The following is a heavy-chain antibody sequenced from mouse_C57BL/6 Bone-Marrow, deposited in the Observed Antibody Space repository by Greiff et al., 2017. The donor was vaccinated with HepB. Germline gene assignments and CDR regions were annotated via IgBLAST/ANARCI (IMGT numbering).Heavy chain of an antibody. D-gene: IGHD2-14*01. CDR3: ARPFYGYGDYFDY. CDR2: ISGGGGNT. J-gene: IGHJ2*01. V-gene: IGHV5-9*01. CDR1: GFTFSSYT. Sequence: EVQVVESGGGLVKPGGSLKLSCAASGFTFSSYTMSWVRQTPEKRLEWVATISGGGGNTYYPDSVKGRFTISRDNAKKTLYLQMSSLRSEDTALYYCARPFYGYGDYFDYWGQGTTLTVSS.